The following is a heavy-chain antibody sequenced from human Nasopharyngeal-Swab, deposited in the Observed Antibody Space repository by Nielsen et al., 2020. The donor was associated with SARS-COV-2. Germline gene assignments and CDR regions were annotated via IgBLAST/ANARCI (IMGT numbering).Heavy chain of an antibody. CDR1: GFIFSNYR. CDR2: IKQDGSEI. Sequence: GGPLRLSFVASGFIFSNYRMSWVPQAPGKGLEWVASIKQDGSEIYYGDSVKGRFTISRDYAKPSLFLEMNSLRDEDTAVYYCARGSGWYEGYFQHWGQGTLVTVSS. CDR3: ARGSGWYEGYFQH. D-gene: IGHD6-19*01. V-gene: IGHV3-7*02. J-gene: IGHJ1*01.